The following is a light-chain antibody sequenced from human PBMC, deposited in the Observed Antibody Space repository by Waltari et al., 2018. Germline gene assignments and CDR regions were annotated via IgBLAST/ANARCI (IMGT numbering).Light chain of an antibody. V-gene: IGLV3-21*03. CDR3: QVYYTNSDHVV. Sequence: SYVLTPLPSVSVAPGKTARNICWGKACGRKSVPGYQRKPGEAPVLIVYDDSERPSGIPERFSGSKSGDTATLTVSRVEAGDEADYYCQVYYTNSDHVVFGGGTKLTVL. CDR2: DDS. CDR1: ACGRKS. J-gene: IGLJ2*01.